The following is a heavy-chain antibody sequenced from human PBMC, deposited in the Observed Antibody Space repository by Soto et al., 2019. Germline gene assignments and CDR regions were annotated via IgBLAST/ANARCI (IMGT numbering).Heavy chain of an antibody. J-gene: IGHJ6*02. V-gene: IGHV4-4*02. Sequence: SETLSLTCAVSGGSISSSNWWSWVRQPPGKGLEWIGEIYHSGSTNYNPSLKSRVTISVDKSKNQFSLKLSSVTAADTAVYYCARVGINSYGGNSGYYYYYGMDVWGQGTTVTVSS. CDR2: IYHSGST. CDR3: ARVGINSYGGNSGYYYYYGMDV. CDR1: GGSISSSNW. D-gene: IGHD4-17*01.